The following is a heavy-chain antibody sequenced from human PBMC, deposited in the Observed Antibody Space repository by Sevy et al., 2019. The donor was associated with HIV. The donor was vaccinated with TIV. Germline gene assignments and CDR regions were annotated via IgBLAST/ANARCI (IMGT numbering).Heavy chain of an antibody. J-gene: IGHJ4*02. CDR2: ISWNGKSI. V-gene: IGHV3-9*03. Sequence: GGSLRLSCAASGFTFDNYAMHWVRQAPGKGLQWVSVISWNGKSIHYADSVKGRFTISRDNAKNSLYLQMNSLRPDDMDLYYCVKDTTIDSSGYYPGGFDYWGQGTLVTVSS. CDR1: GFTFDNYA. CDR3: VKDTTIDSSGYYPGGFDY. D-gene: IGHD3-22*01.